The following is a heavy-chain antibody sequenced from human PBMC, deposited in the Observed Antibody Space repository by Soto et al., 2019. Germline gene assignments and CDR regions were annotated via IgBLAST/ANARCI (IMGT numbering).Heavy chain of an antibody. CDR1: GYTFTSYD. CDR2: MNPNSGNT. CDR3: ARESYYDSSGYYQDAFDI. V-gene: IGHV1-8*01. Sequence: ASVKVSCKASGYTFTSYDINWVRQATGQGREWMGWMNPNSGNTGYAQKFQGRVTMTRSTSISTAYMELSSLRSEDTAVYYCARESYYDSSGYYQDAFDIWGQGTMVTASS. D-gene: IGHD3-22*01. J-gene: IGHJ3*02.